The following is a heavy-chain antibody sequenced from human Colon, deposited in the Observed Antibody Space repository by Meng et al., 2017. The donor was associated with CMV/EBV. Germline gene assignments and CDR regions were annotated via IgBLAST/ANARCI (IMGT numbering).Heavy chain of an antibody. D-gene: IGHD3-10*01. V-gene: IGHV4-4*07. CDR2: IHYSGGT. CDR3: ARAGARGVPVDL. J-gene: IGHJ4*02. Sequence: VEPREVGPRLVKPSETLSLTCTVTGDYIKNYSWPWLRQPAGKGLEWLGRIHYSGGTDDNPSLKSRVTLSIDTSKNQLSLKIYSVTAADTAVYYCARAGARGVPVDLWGQGTLVTVSS. CDR1: GDYIKNYS.